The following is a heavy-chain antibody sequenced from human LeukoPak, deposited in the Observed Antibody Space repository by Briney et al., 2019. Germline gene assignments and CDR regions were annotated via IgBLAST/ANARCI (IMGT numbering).Heavy chain of an antibody. CDR2: IRSSDSNT. CDR1: GIAFSTYA. J-gene: IGHJ4*02. CDR3: AIMTATTPG. D-gene: IGHD1/OR15-1a*01. Sequence: GGSLRLSCAASGIAFSTYAMSWVRQAPGEGLKWVSSIRSSDSNTYYADSVKGRFTISRDNSKNTLYLQMTSLRAEDTAVYYCAIMTATTPGWGQGTLVTVSS. V-gene: IGHV3-23*01.